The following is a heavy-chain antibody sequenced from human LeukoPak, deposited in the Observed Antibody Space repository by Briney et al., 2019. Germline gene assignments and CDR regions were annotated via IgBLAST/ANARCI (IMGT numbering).Heavy chain of an antibody. CDR2: IYTSGST. V-gene: IGHV4-61*02. J-gene: IGHJ6*03. CDR3: ARDGIGDYDLYYYYYMDV. Sequence: PSQTLSLTCTVSGGSISNGSYYWSWIRQPAGKGLEWIGRIYTSGSTNYNPSLKSRVTISVDKSKNQFSLKLSSVTAADTAVYYCARDGIGDYDLYYYYYMDVWGKGTTVTVSS. D-gene: IGHD4-17*01. CDR1: GGSISNGSYY.